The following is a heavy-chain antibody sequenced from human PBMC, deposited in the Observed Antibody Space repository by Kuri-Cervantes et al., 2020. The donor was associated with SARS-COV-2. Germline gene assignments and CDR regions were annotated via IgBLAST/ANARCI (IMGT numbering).Heavy chain of an antibody. V-gene: IGHV4-59*01. CDR1: GGSISSYY. D-gene: IGHD3-3*01. CDR2: IYYSGST. J-gene: IGHJ6*03. CDR3: ARGVYDFWSGDLMSYYYMDV. Sequence: SETLSLTCTVSGGSISSYYWSWIRQPPGKGLEWIGYIYYSGSTNYNPSLKSRVTISVDTSKNQFSLKLSSVTAAVTAVYYCARGVYDFWSGDLMSYYYMDVWGKGTTVTVSS.